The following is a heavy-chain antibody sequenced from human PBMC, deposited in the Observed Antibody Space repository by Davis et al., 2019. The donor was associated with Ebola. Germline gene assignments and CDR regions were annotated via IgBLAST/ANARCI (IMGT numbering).Heavy chain of an antibody. D-gene: IGHD6-13*01. V-gene: IGHV3-13*01. CDR1: GFPSRSYD. CDR2: IGAAVAT. CDR3: ARAGFGSTWFDC. J-gene: IGHJ5*01. Sequence: PGGSLRPSCAAPGFPSRSYDFHWARHATGKGLDWPPAIGAAVATYYPVSVKGRFTISRENAKNSLYLQMNSLRAEDTAVYYCARAGFGSTWFDCWGQGILVTVSS.